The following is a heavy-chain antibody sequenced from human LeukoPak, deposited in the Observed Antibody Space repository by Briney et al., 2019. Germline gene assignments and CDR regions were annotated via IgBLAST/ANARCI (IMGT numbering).Heavy chain of an antibody. V-gene: IGHV3-20*04. CDR2: INWNGGST. CDR1: GFTFDDYG. Sequence: PGGSLRLSCAASGFTFDDYGMSWVRQAPGKGLEWVSGINWNGGSTVYADSVKGRFTISRDNAKNSLYLQMNSLRAEDTALYYCARVRLQPRTLLDDAFDIWGQGTMVTVSS. CDR3: ARVRLQPRTLLDDAFDI. D-gene: IGHD1-14*01. J-gene: IGHJ3*02.